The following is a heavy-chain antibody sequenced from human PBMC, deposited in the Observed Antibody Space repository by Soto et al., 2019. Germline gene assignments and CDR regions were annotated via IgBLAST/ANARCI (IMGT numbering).Heavy chain of an antibody. CDR2: INPSGGST. Sequence: ASVKVSCKASGYTFTSYYMHWVRQAPGQGLEWMGIINPSGGSTSYAQKFQGRVTMTRDTSTSTVYMELSSLRSEDTAVYYCARDLDIVVVVAATDYYYYGMDVRGQGTTVTVSS. J-gene: IGHJ6*02. CDR1: GYTFTSYY. CDR3: ARDLDIVVVVAATDYYYYGMDV. D-gene: IGHD2-15*01. V-gene: IGHV1-46*01.